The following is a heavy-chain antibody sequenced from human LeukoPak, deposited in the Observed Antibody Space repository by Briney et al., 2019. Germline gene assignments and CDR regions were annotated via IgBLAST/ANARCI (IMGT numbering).Heavy chain of an antibody. D-gene: IGHD3-10*01. CDR3: AKGLSSYYGSGSNY. J-gene: IGHJ4*02. CDR1: GFTFSTYA. CDR2: ISGSTGST. V-gene: IGHV3-23*01. Sequence: PGGSLRLSCAASGFTFSTYAMSWVRQASGRGREWVSAISGSTGSTYYADSVKGRFTISRDNSKNTLYLQMNSLRVEDTAVYYCAKGLSSYYGSGSNYWGQGTLVTVSS.